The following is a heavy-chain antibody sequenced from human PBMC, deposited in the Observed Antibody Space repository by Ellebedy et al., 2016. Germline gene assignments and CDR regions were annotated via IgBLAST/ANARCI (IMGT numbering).Heavy chain of an antibody. CDR1: GYTFTGFY. Sequence: ASVKVSXXASGYTFTGFYLHWVRQPPGQGLEWGGWINPNSGDTRYAQKFQGWVTMTRDTSINTAYMELRRPTSDDTAVYYCARQQLVQGGFDMWGQGTVVTVSS. CDR3: ARQQLVQGGFDM. D-gene: IGHD6-13*01. CDR2: INPNSGDT. V-gene: IGHV1-2*04. J-gene: IGHJ3*02.